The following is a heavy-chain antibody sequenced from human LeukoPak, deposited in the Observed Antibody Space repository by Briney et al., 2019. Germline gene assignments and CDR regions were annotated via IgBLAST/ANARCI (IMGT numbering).Heavy chain of an antibody. V-gene: IGHV4-61*10. CDR1: GGSISSGSYY. D-gene: IGHD1-26*01. Sequence: SETLSLTCTVSGGSISSGSYYWSWIRQPAGQGLEWIGYIYYSGSTNYNPSLKSRVTISVDTSKNQFSLKLSSVTAADTAVYYCARLVGATDAFDIWGQGTMVTVSS. CDR3: ARLVGATDAFDI. CDR2: IYYSGST. J-gene: IGHJ3*02.